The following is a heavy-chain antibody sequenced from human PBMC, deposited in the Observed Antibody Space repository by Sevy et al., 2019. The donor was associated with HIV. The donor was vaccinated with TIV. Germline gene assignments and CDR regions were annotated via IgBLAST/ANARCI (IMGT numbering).Heavy chain of an antibody. CDR1: GFTFSSYS. V-gene: IGHV3-21*01. J-gene: IGHJ6*02. D-gene: IGHD3-10*01. Sequence: GGSLRLSCAASGFTFSSYSMNWVRQAPGKGLEWVSSISSSSSYIYYADSVKGRFTISRDNAKNSLYLQTNSLRAEDTAVYYCARDQTFYGSGSYFGYYYYGMDVWGQGTTVTVSS. CDR2: ISSSSSYI. CDR3: ARDQTFYGSGSYFGYYYYGMDV.